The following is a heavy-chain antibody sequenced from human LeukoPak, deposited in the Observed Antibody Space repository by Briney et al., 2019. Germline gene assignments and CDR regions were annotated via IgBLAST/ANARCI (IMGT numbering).Heavy chain of an antibody. J-gene: IGHJ4*02. V-gene: IGHV4-34*01. CDR3: ARVRMRGYSYGPFDY. CDR1: GGSFSGYH. D-gene: IGHD5-18*01. Sequence: PSETLSLTCAVYGGSFSGYHWSWIRQPPGKGLEWIGEINHSGSTNYNPSLKSRVTISVDTSKNQFSLKLSSVTAADTAVYYCARVRMRGYSYGPFDYWGQGTLVTVSS. CDR2: INHSGST.